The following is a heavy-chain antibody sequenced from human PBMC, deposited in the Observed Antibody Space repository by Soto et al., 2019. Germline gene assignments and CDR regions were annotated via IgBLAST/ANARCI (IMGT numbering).Heavy chain of an antibody. V-gene: IGHV4-59*01. D-gene: IGHD6-19*01. CDR2: IYYSGST. J-gene: IGHJ6*03. CDR3: ASGCGWPLADYCYYMDV. CDR1: GGSISSYY. Sequence: QVQLQESGPGLVKPSETLSLTCTVSGGSISSYYWSWIRQPPGKGLEWIGYIYYSGSTNYNPSLNCRVTSSVDSSQYQFSLRLSSVTVADTAVYLCASGCGWPLADYCYYMDVWGKGTTVTVSS.